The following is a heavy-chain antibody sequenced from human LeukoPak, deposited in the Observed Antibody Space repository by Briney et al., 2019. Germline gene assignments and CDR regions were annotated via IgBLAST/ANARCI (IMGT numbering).Heavy chain of an antibody. CDR1: GGSFSGYY. J-gene: IGHJ6*03. V-gene: IGHV4-34*01. CDR2: INHSGST. D-gene: IGHD6-19*01. CDR3: ARGGGAVAGTSYMDV. Sequence: SETLSLTCAVYGGSFSGYYWSWIRQPPGKGLEWIGEINHSGSTNYNPSLKSRVTISVDTSKNQFSLKLSSVTAADTAVYYCARGGGAVAGTSYMDVWGKGTTVTISS.